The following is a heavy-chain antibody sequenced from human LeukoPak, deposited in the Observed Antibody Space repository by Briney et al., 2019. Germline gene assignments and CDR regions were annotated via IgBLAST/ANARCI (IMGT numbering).Heavy chain of an antibody. CDR1: GGSFSGYY. J-gene: IGHJ3*02. CDR3: ARAYSYEDGDAFDI. CDR2: IYYGGSP. Sequence: SETLSLTCAVYGGSFSGYYWSWIRQPPGKGLECLGYIYYGGSPYYNPSLRGRVTISVDTSKNQFSLKLDSVTAADTAVYFCARAYSYEDGDAFDIWGQGTVVTVSS. D-gene: IGHD5-18*01. V-gene: IGHV4-30-4*08.